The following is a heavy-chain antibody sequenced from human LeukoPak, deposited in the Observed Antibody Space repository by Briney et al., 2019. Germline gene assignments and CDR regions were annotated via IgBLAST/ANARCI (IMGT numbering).Heavy chain of an antibody. V-gene: IGHV1-18*01. J-gene: IGHJ4*02. CDR1: GGTFSSYA. CDR3: ARDLGPGNFDS. D-gene: IGHD7-27*01. CDR2: ISGSNGNT. Sequence: ASVKASCKASGGTFSSYAISWVRQAPGQGLEWMGWISGSNGNTNYAQILQGRVTMTTDTSTGTAYMELRGLRSDDTAVYYCARDLGPGNFDSWGQGTLVTVSS.